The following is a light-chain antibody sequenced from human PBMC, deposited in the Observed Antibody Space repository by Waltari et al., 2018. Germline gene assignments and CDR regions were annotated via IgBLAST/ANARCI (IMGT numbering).Light chain of an antibody. CDR2: EVS. Sequence: QAAPTQPPSVSGSPGQSVTISCTGTSSDIGYYNAVSWYQQHPGKAPKLMCYEVSKRPSVVSDRFSGFKSGNTASLTISGLQAEDEADYYCSSYAGSNTYIFGAGTRLTVL. CDR3: SSYAGSNTYI. V-gene: IGLV2-11*01. J-gene: IGLJ1*01. CDR1: SSDIGYYNA.